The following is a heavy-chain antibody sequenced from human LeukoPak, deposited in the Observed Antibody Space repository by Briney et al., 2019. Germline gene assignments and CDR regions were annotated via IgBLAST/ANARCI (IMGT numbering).Heavy chain of an antibody. Sequence: PGGSLRLSCAASGFTFSNYAIHWVRQAPGKGLEWVAVISYDGSNKYHADSVKGRFAISRDNSKNTLYLQMNSLRAEDTAVYYCARDPHFDYGDYTFFDYWGQGTLVTVSS. V-gene: IGHV3-30*09. CDR3: ARDPHFDYGDYTFFDY. CDR2: ISYDGSNK. CDR1: GFTFSNYA. J-gene: IGHJ4*02. D-gene: IGHD4-17*01.